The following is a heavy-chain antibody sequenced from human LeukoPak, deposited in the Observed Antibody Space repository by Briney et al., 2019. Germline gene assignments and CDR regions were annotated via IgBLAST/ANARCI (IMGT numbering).Heavy chain of an antibody. J-gene: IGHJ6*02. Sequence: PGGSLRLSCAASGFTFSSHAMSWVRQAPGKGLECVSAISGSGGSTYYADSVKGRFTLSRDNSKSTLYLQMNSLRAEDTAVYYCAKLFYTASVYYYYGMDVWGQGTTVTVSS. CDR1: GFTFSSHA. CDR3: AKLFYTASVYYYYGMDV. V-gene: IGHV3-23*01. CDR2: ISGSGGST. D-gene: IGHD3-16*01.